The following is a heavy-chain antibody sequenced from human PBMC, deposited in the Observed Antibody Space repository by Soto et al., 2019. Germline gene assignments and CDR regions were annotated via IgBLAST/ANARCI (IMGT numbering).Heavy chain of an antibody. Sequence: EVQLLESGGGLVQPGGSLRLSCAASGFTFSSYAMSWVRQAPGKGLEWVSAISGSGGSTYYADSVKGRFTISRDNSKNTLYRQMNSLRAEDTAVYYCAKASYYYGSGSYYNVDYWGQGTLVTVSS. CDR3: AKASYYYGSGSYYNVDY. V-gene: IGHV3-23*01. J-gene: IGHJ4*02. CDR1: GFTFSSYA. CDR2: ISGSGGST. D-gene: IGHD3-10*01.